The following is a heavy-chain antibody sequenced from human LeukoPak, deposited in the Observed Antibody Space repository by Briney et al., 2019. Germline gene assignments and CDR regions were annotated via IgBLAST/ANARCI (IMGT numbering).Heavy chain of an antibody. CDR2: ISWDGGST. V-gene: IGHV3-43D*03. Sequence: PGGSLRLSCAASGFTFSSYEMNWVRQAPGKGLEWVSLISWDGGSTYYADSVKGRFTISRDNSKNSLYLQMNSLRAEDTALYYCAKDGGRSENSGYGRYMDVWGKGTTVTVSS. J-gene: IGHJ6*03. CDR3: AKDGGRSENSGYGRYMDV. CDR1: GFTFSSYE. D-gene: IGHD5-12*01.